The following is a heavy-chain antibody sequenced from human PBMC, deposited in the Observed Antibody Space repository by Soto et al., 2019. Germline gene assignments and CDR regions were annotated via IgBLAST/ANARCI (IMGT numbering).Heavy chain of an antibody. J-gene: IGHJ5*02. D-gene: IGHD6-19*01. Sequence: ASVKVSCKASGYTFTGYYMHWVRQAPGQGLEWMGWINPNSGGTNYAQKFQGWVTMTRDTSISTAYMELSRLRSDDTAVYYCARDPSLYSSGWYHPRSYNWFDPWGQGTLVTVSS. CDR3: ARDPSLYSSGWYHPRSYNWFDP. V-gene: IGHV1-2*04. CDR1: GYTFTGYY. CDR2: INPNSGGT.